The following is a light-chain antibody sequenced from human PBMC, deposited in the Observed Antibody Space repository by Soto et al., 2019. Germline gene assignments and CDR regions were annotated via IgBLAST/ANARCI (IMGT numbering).Light chain of an antibody. CDR1: QSMSSW. J-gene: IGKJ2*01. V-gene: IGKV1-5*01. Sequence: DIPMTQSPSTLSASVVVRVTTTCRASQSMSSWLSWYQQKPGKAPKRLLYDASSLASVVPSRFSGSGYGTEVTFTFSSLQPNDFATYYCQQYNSYSTFGQGTQLEIK. CDR3: QQYNSYST. CDR2: DAS.